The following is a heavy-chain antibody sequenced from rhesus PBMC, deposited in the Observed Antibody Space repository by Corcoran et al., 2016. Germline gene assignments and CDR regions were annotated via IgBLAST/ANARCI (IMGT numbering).Heavy chain of an antibody. CDR3: ARNSYGAAGH. CDR2: IYGSSTST. D-gene: IGHD6S26*01. V-gene: IGHV4S10*01. J-gene: IGHJ4*01. CDR1: GGSISDSYR. Sequence: QVQLQESGPGVVKPSETLSLTCAVSGGSISDSYRWSWIRQPPGKGLEWIGYIYGSSTSTNYNPSLKSRVTMSKDTSKSQFSLKLSSVTAADTAVYYCARNSYGAAGHWGQGVLVTVSS.